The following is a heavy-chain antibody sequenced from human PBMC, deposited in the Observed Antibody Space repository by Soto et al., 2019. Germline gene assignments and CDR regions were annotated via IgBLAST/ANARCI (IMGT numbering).Heavy chain of an antibody. V-gene: IGHV3-23*01. CDR1: GFAFSIYA. Sequence: GGSLRLSCAASGFAFSIYAMTWVRQAPGKGLEWVSGISGISDSTYYADSVKGRFTISRDNSKNTLYLQMNSLRAEDTAVYYCAKCVWGSGSYLRQGVVASIDYWGRGTLVTVSS. J-gene: IGHJ4*02. CDR2: ISGISDST. CDR3: AKCVWGSGSYLRQGVVASIDY. D-gene: IGHD3-10*01.